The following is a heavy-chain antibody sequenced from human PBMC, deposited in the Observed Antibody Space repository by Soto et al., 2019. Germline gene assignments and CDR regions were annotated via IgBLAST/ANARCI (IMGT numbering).Heavy chain of an antibody. CDR2: IYASGTT. CDR1: GASISNYY. CDR3: ARESRSELGTVEY. Sequence: SETLSLTCTVSGASISNYYWSWIRQPAGKGLECLGRIYASGTTTYNPSLRRRVTMSVDTSKNQPSLNLSSVTAADPAVYYCARESRSELGTVEYWGQGTLVTVSS. V-gene: IGHV4-4*07. D-gene: IGHD4-17*01. J-gene: IGHJ4*02.